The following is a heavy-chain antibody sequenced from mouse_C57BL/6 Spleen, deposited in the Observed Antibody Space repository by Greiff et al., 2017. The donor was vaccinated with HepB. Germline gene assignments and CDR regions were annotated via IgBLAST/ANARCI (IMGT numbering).Heavy chain of an antibody. Sequence: QVHVKQSGAELARPGASVKLSCKASGYTFTSYGISWVKQRTGQGLEWIGEIYPRSGNTYYNEKFKGKATLTADKSSSTAYMELRSLTSEDSAVYFCARLLDDGYYLFDYWGQGTTLTVSS. J-gene: IGHJ2*01. V-gene: IGHV1-81*01. CDR1: GYTFTSYG. D-gene: IGHD2-3*01. CDR3: ARLLDDGYYLFDY. CDR2: IYPRSGNT.